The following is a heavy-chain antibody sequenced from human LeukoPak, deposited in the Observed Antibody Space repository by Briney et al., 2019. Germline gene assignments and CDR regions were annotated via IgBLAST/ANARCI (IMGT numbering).Heavy chain of an antibody. J-gene: IGHJ5*02. CDR2: ICSSSSYI. CDR1: GFTFSSYS. Sequence: GGSLRLSCAASGFTFSSYSMNWVRQAPGKGLEWVSSICSSSSYIYYADSVKGRFTISRDNAKNSLYLQMDSLRAEDTAVYYCASLSSSWPTAWGQGTLVTVSS. CDR3: ASLSSSWPTA. D-gene: IGHD6-13*01. V-gene: IGHV3-21*01.